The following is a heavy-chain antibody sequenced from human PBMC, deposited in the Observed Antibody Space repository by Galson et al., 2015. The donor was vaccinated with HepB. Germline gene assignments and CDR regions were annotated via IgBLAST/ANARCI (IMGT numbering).Heavy chain of an antibody. CDR1: GYSFTSYW. Sequence: QSGAEVKKPGESLKISCKGSGYSFTSYWIGWVRQMPGKGLEWMGIIYPGDSDTRCSPSFQGQVTISADKSISTAYPQWSSLKASDTAMYYCARLYYDFWSGYGGYFDYWGQGTLVTVSS. CDR3: ARLYYDFWSGYGGYFDY. J-gene: IGHJ4*02. V-gene: IGHV5-51*01. CDR2: IYPGDSDT. D-gene: IGHD3-3*01.